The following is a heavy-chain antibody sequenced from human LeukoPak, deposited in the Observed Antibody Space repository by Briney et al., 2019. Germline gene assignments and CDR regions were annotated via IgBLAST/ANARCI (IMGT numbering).Heavy chain of an antibody. V-gene: IGHV4-38-2*02. D-gene: IGHD5-18*01. CDR2: IYHSGST. CDR1: DYSISSGYY. Sequence: SETLSLTCTVSDYSISSGYYWGWIRQPPGKGLEWIGSIYHSGSTYYNPSLKSRVTISVDTSKNQFSLKLSSVTAADTAVYYCARDAGYSYVSYGMDVWGQGTTVTVSS. CDR3: ARDAGYSYVSYGMDV. J-gene: IGHJ6*02.